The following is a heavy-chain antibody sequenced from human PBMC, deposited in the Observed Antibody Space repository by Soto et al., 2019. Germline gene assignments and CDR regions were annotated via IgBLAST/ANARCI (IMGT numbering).Heavy chain of an antibody. Sequence: QLGGSLRLSCAASGFTFSSYAMHWVRQAPGKGLEWVAVISYDGSNKYYADSVKGRFTISRDNSKNTLYLQMTSLRAEDTSVYYCAREVGVYYTVTDAFDIWGQGTMVTVSS. CDR2: ISYDGSNK. J-gene: IGHJ3*02. D-gene: IGHD3-3*01. V-gene: IGHV3-30*04. CDR3: AREVGVYYTVTDAFDI. CDR1: GFTFSSYA.